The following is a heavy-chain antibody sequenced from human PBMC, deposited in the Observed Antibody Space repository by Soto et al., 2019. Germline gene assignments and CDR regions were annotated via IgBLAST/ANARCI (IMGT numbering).Heavy chain of an antibody. CDR1: GFPFSSYA. CDR2: ISYDGSNK. Sequence: PGGSLSLSCAASGFPFSSYAMHWVRQAPGKGLEWVAVISYDGSNKYYADSVKGRFTISRDNSKNTLYLQMNSLRAEDTAVYYCAAASSTSGYYFSGRMDVDYWGQGTLVTVSS. CDR3: AAASSTSGYYFSGRMDVDY. J-gene: IGHJ4*02. V-gene: IGHV3-30-3*01. D-gene: IGHD3-22*01.